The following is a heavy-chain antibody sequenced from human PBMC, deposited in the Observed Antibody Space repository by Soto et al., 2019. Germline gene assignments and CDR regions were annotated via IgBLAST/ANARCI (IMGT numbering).Heavy chain of an antibody. CDR1: GGTFSTYT. Sequence: QVLLVQSGAEVRKPGSSVKVSCKTSGGTFSTYTIYWVRQAPGQGLEWMGRIIPLFGTTRYAQNFQDRVTITAEESTSTTDMELSSLRAEDTALYYCARRLDDRADEGFDVWGEGTAVTVSA. D-gene: IGHD3-16*01. CDR3: ARRLDDRADEGFDV. V-gene: IGHV1-69*18. CDR2: IIPLFGTT. J-gene: IGHJ3*01.